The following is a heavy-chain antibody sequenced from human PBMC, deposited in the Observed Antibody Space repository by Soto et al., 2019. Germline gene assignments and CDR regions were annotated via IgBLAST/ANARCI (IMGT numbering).Heavy chain of an antibody. CDR1: GFTFSSYS. Sequence: DVRLLESGGGLVQPGGSLRLSCAASGFTFSSYSMSWVRQAPGKGLEWVSTIGTSASTYYGDSVRGRFTISRVNARTTLYLQRISLRAEDTAVYYCADLSRYCTSSNCDWGQGTLVTVSS. CDR3: ADLSRYCTSSNCD. J-gene: IGHJ4*02. CDR2: IGTSAST. V-gene: IGHV3-23*01. D-gene: IGHD2-2*01.